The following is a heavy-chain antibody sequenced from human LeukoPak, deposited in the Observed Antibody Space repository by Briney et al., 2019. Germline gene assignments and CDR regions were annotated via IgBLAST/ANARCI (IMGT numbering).Heavy chain of an antibody. CDR1: GFTFSSYD. J-gene: IGHJ5*02. V-gene: IGHV3-23*01. D-gene: IGHD1-14*01. Sequence: GGSLRLSSVDSGFTFSSYDMSWVRQIPGKGLEWVSAISASGGSTYYADSVKGRFTISRDNSKSTLYLQMNSLRAEDTAIFYCARDLNRNWFDPWGQGTLVTVSS. CDR2: ISASGGST. CDR3: ARDLNRNWFDP.